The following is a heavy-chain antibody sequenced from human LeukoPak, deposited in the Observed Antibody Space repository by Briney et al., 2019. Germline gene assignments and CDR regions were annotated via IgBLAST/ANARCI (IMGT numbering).Heavy chain of an antibody. J-gene: IGHJ4*02. V-gene: IGHV3-23*01. CDR1: GFTFSSYA. Sequence: PGGSLRLSCAASGFTFSSYAMSWVRQAPRKGLEWVSVISGSGDTTFYGDSVKGRFSISRDNSKNTLYLQVNSLRVEDTAVYCCAKLPEEHLNLDYWGQGTLVTVSS. CDR3: AKLPEEHLNLDY. CDR2: ISGSGDTT. D-gene: IGHD1-14*01.